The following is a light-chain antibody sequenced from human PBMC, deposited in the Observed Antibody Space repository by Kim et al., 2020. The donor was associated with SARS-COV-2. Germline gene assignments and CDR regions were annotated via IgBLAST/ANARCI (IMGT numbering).Light chain of an antibody. Sequence: DIQMTQSPSTLSASVGDTVTITCRASQSISTWLAWYQQKPGKVPKLLIYNASTLESGVPSRFSGSGSGTEFTLTISNLHPDDFATYYCQKYDHYFWTFGQGTKVDIK. V-gene: IGKV1-5*03. J-gene: IGKJ1*01. CDR3: QKYDHYFWT. CDR1: QSISTW. CDR2: NAS.